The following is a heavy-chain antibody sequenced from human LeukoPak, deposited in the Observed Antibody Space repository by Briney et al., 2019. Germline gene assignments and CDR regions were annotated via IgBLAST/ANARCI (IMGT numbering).Heavy chain of an antibody. Sequence: ASVKVSCKASGYTFTGYYMHWVRQAAGQGLEWMGWINPNSGGTNYAQKFQGRVTMTRDTSISTAYMELSRLRSDDTAVYYCARVLNYDSSGYYSSYGAFDIWGQGTMVTVSS. CDR1: GYTFTGYY. V-gene: IGHV1-2*02. J-gene: IGHJ3*02. D-gene: IGHD3-22*01. CDR2: INPNSGGT. CDR3: ARVLNYDSSGYYSSYGAFDI.